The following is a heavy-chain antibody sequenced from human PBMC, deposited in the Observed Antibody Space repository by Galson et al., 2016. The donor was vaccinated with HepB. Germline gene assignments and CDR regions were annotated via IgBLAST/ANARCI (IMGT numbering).Heavy chain of an antibody. Sequence: SLRLSCAVSGFTFSSNAMSWVRQAPGKGLEWVSAISGSGGSTYYADSVKGRFTMSRDNSKNTLSLQMNSLRAEDTAVYYCAKDRTPGLGGGFDVWGQGTTVTGSS. D-gene: IGHD3-16*01. J-gene: IGHJ6*02. CDR2: ISGSGGST. CDR3: AKDRTPGLGGGFDV. V-gene: IGHV3-23*01. CDR1: GFTFSSNA.